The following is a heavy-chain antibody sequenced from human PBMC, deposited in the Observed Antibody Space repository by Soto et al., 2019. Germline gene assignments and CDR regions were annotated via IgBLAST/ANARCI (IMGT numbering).Heavy chain of an antibody. CDR3: APMGV. J-gene: IGHJ6*02. Sequence: EVQLVESGGGLIQPGGSLRLSCAASGFTVSSNYMSWVRQAPGKGLEWVSVISGSDNSTYYADSVKGRFTISRDNSKNTVYLQMSSLRADDTAVYYCAPMGVWGQGTTVTVSS. V-gene: IGHV3-53*01. CDR2: ISGSDNST. CDR1: GFTVSSNY.